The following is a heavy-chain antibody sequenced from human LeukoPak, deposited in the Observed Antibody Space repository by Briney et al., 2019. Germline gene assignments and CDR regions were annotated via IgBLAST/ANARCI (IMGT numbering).Heavy chain of an antibody. J-gene: IGHJ4*02. D-gene: IGHD3-3*01. Sequence: PGGSLRLSCAASGFTFSDYYMSWIRQAPGKGLEWVSYISSSGSTIYYADSVKGRSTISRDNAKNSLYLQMNSLRAEDTAVYYCARETFVLRFLEWLGGAGVGYFDYWGQGTLVTVSS. CDR1: GFTFSDYY. V-gene: IGHV3-11*04. CDR2: ISSSGSTI. CDR3: ARETFVLRFLEWLGGAGVGYFDY.